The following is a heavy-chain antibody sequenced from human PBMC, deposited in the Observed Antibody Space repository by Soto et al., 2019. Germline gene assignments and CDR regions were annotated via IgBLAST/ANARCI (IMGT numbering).Heavy chain of an antibody. CDR2: ISWNSGSI. CDR3: AKDKNLYSGNSNYYYGMDV. V-gene: IGHV3-9*01. J-gene: IGHJ6*02. Sequence: PGGTLRISCAASGFTFDDYALHWSGEGRGNGLEWVSGISWNSGSIGYADSVKGRFTISRDNAKNSLYLQMNSLRAEDTALYYCAKDKNLYSGNSNYYYGMDVWGQGT. D-gene: IGHD1-26*01. CDR1: GFTFDDYA.